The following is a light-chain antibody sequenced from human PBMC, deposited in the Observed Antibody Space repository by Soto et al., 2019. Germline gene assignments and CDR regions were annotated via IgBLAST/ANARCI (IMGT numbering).Light chain of an antibody. V-gene: IGKV3-15*01. CDR3: QQYNKWPPYT. Sequence: EIVMTQSPDTLSVSPGERATLSCRASQSVSSNLAWYQQKPGQAPRLPIYGASSRATGIPARFSGSGSGTEFTLTISSLQSEDFAVYYCQQYNKWPPYTFGQGTKLEIK. J-gene: IGKJ2*01. CDR1: QSVSSN. CDR2: GAS.